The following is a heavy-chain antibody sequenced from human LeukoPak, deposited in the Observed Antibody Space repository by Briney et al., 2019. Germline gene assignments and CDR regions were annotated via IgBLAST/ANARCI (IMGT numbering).Heavy chain of an antibody. J-gene: IGHJ3*02. CDR3: ARDRPITLIVVAMDAFDI. CDR1: GYTFTIYG. Sequence: GSVKVSCKASGYTFTIYGISWVRQAPGQGLEWMGWISGYNGNTNYVQKFQGRVTMTTDTSTSTAYMELRSLRSDDTAVYYCARDRPITLIVVAMDAFDIWGQGTMVTVSS. D-gene: IGHD3-22*01. V-gene: IGHV1-18*01. CDR2: ISGYNGNT.